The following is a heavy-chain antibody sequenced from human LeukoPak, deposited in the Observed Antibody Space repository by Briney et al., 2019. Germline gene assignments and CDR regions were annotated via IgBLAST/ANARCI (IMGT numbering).Heavy chain of an antibody. CDR3: ARHRYYYRSGSYYGAPYYMDV. J-gene: IGHJ6*03. CDR2: IYYSGST. D-gene: IGHD3-10*01. CDR1: GGSISSYY. V-gene: IGHV4-39*01. Sequence: SETLSLTCTVSGGSISSYYWSWIRQPPGKGLEWIGSIYYSGSTYYNPSLKSRVTISVDTSKNHFSLKLSSVTAADTAVYYCARHRYYYRSGSYYGAPYYMDVWGKGTTVTISS.